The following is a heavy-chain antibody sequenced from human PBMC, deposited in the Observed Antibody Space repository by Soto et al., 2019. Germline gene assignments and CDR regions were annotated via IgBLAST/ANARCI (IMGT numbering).Heavy chain of an antibody. CDR3: AKDRGGFAGGWEYFDV. D-gene: IGHD6-19*01. J-gene: IGHJ4*02. CDR1: GFTFSNYA. CDR2: MSGNGGRI. Sequence: GGSLRLSCAVSGFTFSNYAMTWVRQAPGKGLEWVSLMSGNGGRIVYADSVKGRFTISRDNSKNTLHLQMNSLSAEDTAFYYCAKDRGGFAGGWEYFDVWGQGALVTVS. V-gene: IGHV3-23*01.